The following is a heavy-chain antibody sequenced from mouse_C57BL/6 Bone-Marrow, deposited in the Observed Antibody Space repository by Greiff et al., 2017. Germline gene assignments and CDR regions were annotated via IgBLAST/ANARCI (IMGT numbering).Heavy chain of an antibody. D-gene: IGHD2-4*01. CDR3: ARSWGFYDYDAWFAY. CDR1: GYTFTDYY. CDR2: IFPGCGST. V-gene: IGHV1-75*01. J-gene: IGHJ3*01. Sequence: QVQLQQSGPELVKPGASVKISCKASGYTFTDYYINWVKQRPGQGLEWIGWIFPGCGSTYYNEKFKGKATLTVDKSSSTAYMLLSSLTPVDSAVYYGARSWGFYDYDAWFAYWGQGTLVTVSA.